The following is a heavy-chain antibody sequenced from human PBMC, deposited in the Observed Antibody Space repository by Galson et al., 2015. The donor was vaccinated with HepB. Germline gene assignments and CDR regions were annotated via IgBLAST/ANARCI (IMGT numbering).Heavy chain of an antibody. Sequence: SVKVSCKASGGTFSSYAISWVRQAPGQGLEWMGGIIPIFGTANYAQKFQGRVTITADESTSTAYMELSSLRSEDTAVYYCASREPFAGSYYKYWYFDLWGRGTLVTVSS. J-gene: IGHJ2*01. V-gene: IGHV1-69*13. CDR3: ASREPFAGSYYKYWYFDL. D-gene: IGHD3-10*01. CDR2: IIPIFGTA. CDR1: GGTFSSYA.